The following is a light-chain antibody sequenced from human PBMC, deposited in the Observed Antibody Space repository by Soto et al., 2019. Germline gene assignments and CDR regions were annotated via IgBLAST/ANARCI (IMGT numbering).Light chain of an antibody. V-gene: IGKV3-15*01. CDR3: QQYNNWPPIT. J-gene: IGKJ5*01. CDR2: GAA. CDR1: QSVSSN. Sequence: EIVMTQSPATLSVSPGERATLSCRASQSVSSNLAWYQQKPGQAPRLLIYGAATSATGIPARFSGSRSGTEFTLTISSLQSEDFAVYYCQQYNNWPPITFGQGTRLEIK.